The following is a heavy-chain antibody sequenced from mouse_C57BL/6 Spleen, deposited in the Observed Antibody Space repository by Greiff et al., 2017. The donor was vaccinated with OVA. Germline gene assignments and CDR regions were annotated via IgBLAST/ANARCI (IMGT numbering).Heavy chain of an antibody. CDR2: ISYDGSN. CDR1: GYSITSGYY. D-gene: IGHD2-3*01. Sequence: EVQVVESGPGLVKPSQSLSLTCSVTGYSITSGYYWNWIRQFPGNKLEWMGYISYDGSNNYNPSLKNRISITRDTSKNQFFLKLNSVTTEDTATYYCARGKDGYSFDYWGQGTTLTVSS. J-gene: IGHJ2*01. V-gene: IGHV3-6*01. CDR3: ARGKDGYSFDY.